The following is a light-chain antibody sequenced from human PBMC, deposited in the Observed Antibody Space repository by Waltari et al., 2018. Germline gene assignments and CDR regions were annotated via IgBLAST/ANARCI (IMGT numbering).Light chain of an antibody. J-gene: IGKJ1*01. CDR1: QSVGKY. V-gene: IGKV3-20*01. Sequence: EIVLTQSQGTLSLSPGERATLSCRASQSVGKYLVWYQQKPGQAPRLLIYDASIRATGIPDRFSGSGSGTDFSLTISRLEPEDSAVYYCQKYVNLPATFGQGTKVEI. CDR3: QKYVNLPAT. CDR2: DAS.